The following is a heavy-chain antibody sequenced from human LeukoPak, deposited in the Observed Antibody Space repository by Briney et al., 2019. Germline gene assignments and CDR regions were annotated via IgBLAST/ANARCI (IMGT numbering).Heavy chain of an antibody. CDR2: IYYSGST. J-gene: IGHJ3*02. Sequence: SETLSLTCTVSGGSISSYYWSWIRQPPGKGLEWIGYIYYSGSTNYNPSLKSRVTMSVDTSKNQFSLKLSSATAADTAVYYCARVDGRYYYGSGSYSLALDAFDIWGQGTMVTVSS. CDR1: GGSISSYY. CDR3: ARVDGRYYYGSGSYSLALDAFDI. V-gene: IGHV4-59*01. D-gene: IGHD3-10*01.